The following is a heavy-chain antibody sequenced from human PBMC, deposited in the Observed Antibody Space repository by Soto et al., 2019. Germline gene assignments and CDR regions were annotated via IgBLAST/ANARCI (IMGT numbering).Heavy chain of an antibody. Sequence: GASVKVSCKASGYTFTSYYMHWVRQAPGQGLEWMGIINPSGGSTSYAQKSQGRVTMTRDTSTSTVYMELSSLRSEDTAVYYCARDSQPNYIVVVVAATYYYGMDVWGQGTTVTVSS. CDR1: GYTFTSYY. CDR2: INPSGGST. CDR3: ARDSQPNYIVVVVAATYYYGMDV. D-gene: IGHD2-15*01. V-gene: IGHV1-46*01. J-gene: IGHJ6*02.